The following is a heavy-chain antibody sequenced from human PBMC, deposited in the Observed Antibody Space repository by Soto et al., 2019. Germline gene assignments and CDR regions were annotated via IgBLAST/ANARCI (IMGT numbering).Heavy chain of an antibody. CDR2: INPSGGST. Sequence: ASVKVSCKASGYTFTSYYMHWVRQAPGQGLEWMGIINPSGGSTSYAQKFQGRVTMTRDTSTSTVYMELSSLRSEDTAVYYCARFPAKAVRGVIARTAYWGQGTLVTVSS. CDR1: GYTFTSYY. CDR3: ARFPAKAVRGVIARTAY. J-gene: IGHJ4*02. V-gene: IGHV1-46*03. D-gene: IGHD3-10*01.